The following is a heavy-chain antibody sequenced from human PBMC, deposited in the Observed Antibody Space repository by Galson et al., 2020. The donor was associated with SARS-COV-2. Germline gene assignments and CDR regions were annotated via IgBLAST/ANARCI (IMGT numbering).Heavy chain of an antibody. CDR1: GFTFNNYN. Sequence: GGSLRLSCAASGFTFNNYNMNWVRQAPGKGLEWVSYISSSSTIYYTDSVKGRFTISRDNAKNSLYLQMISLRAEDTAVYYCASDRNLAYWGQGTLVTFSS. D-gene: IGHD3-16*01. V-gene: IGHV3-48*01. CDR2: ISSSSTI. J-gene: IGHJ4*02. CDR3: ASDRNLAY.